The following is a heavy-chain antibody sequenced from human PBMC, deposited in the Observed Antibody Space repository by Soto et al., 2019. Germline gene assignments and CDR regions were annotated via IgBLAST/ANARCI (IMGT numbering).Heavy chain of an antibody. CDR1: GFTFSDYY. CDR3: ARGAVEDTAMALYYFDY. J-gene: IGHJ4*02. Sequence: QVQLVESGGGLVKPGGSLRLSCEASGFTFSDYYMSWIRQAPGKGLEWVSYISSSSSYTNYADSVKGRFTISRDNAKNSLYLQMNSLRAEDTAVYYCARGAVEDTAMALYYFDYWGQGTLVTVSS. CDR2: ISSSSSYT. V-gene: IGHV3-11*06. D-gene: IGHD5-18*01.